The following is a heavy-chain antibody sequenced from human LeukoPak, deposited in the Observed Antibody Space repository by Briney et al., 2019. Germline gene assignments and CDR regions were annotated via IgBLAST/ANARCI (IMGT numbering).Heavy chain of an antibody. Sequence: GASVKVSCKASGGTFSSYAISWVRQAPGQGLEWMGGIIPIFGTANYAQKFQGRVTMTEDTSTDTAYMELSSLRSEDTAVYYCATDLMITFGGVIVNYWGQGTLVTVSS. CDR2: IIPIFGTA. D-gene: IGHD3-16*02. V-gene: IGHV1-69*06. CDR3: ATDLMITFGGVIVNY. CDR1: GGTFSSYA. J-gene: IGHJ4*02.